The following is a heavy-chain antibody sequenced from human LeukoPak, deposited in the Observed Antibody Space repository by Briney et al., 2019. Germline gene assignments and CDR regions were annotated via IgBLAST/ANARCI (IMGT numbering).Heavy chain of an antibody. CDR1: GLRVRRFA. CDR3: ARASLVSRTDAVL. Sequence: GGSLRLSRAASGLRVRRFAMRWVRQGPAGGVEWVLRIRGNGETFYADPAKGRVTLSSDTCRKTSYFQLNNLRPEGTGMFFRARASLVSRTDAVLWGQGTLVTVSS. V-gene: IGHV3-23*01. CDR2: IRGNGET. D-gene: IGHD3-16*01. J-gene: IGHJ4*02.